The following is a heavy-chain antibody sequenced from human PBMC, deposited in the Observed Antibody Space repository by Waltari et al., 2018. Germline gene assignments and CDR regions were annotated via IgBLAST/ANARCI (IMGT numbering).Heavy chain of an antibody. V-gene: IGHV3-23*01. CDR1: GSPVSNHA. D-gene: IGHD1-20*01. CDR3: ATPFYNWDDPLHS. Sequence: EVQLLESGGDLVQPGGSLRLSCAASGSPVSNHAINWVRLAPGTGLEWVSAITVGDDTHYADSVKGRFTISRDTSKDTVYLQMNGLRAEDTAIYYCATPFYNWDDPLHSWGQGTLVTVSS. J-gene: IGHJ4*02. CDR2: ITVGDDT.